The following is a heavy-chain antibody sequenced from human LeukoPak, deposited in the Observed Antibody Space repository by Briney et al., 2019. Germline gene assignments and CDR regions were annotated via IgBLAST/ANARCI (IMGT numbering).Heavy chain of an antibody. J-gene: IGHJ2*01. CDR1: GFSFSSYA. D-gene: IGHD6-19*01. Sequence: GGSLRLSCAASGFSFSSYAMIWVRQAPGRGLEWVSSISDSGGNSFYIDSVKGRFTISRDNSKNTLYLQVNSLRAEDTALYYCAKVSTIIEAGLRYFDLWGRGTLVTVSS. CDR3: AKVSTIIEAGLRYFDL. CDR2: ISDSGGNS. V-gene: IGHV3-23*01.